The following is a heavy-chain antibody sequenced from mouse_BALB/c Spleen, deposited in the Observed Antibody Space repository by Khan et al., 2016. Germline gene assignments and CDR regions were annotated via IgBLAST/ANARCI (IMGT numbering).Heavy chain of an antibody. D-gene: IGHD2-1*01. Sequence: EVQLQESGAELVWSGASVRLSCTASGFNIKDYYIHWVKQRPEQGLEWIGWIDPENGATEYAPKFQGKATMTDDTSSNTAYLQLSRLTSADTAVYYCNAIYYGNYMYFDYWGQGTTLTVSS. J-gene: IGHJ2*01. V-gene: IGHV14-4*02. CDR3: NAIYYGNYMYFDY. CDR2: IDPENGAT. CDR1: GFNIKDYY.